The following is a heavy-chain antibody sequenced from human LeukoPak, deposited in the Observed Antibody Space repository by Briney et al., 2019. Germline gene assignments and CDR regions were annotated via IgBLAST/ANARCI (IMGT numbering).Heavy chain of an antibody. CDR1: GFTFSYHW. J-gene: IGHJ4*02. Sequence: GGSLRLSCAASGFTFSYHWMTWVRQAPGKGLEWVANIKNDGTVENYVDSVKGRFTISRDNAKNSLYLQMNGLRAEDTGVYYCAKDSYSKGDYWGQGVLVTVSS. CDR2: IKNDGTVE. V-gene: IGHV3-7*01. CDR3: AKDSYSKGDY. D-gene: IGHD5-18*01.